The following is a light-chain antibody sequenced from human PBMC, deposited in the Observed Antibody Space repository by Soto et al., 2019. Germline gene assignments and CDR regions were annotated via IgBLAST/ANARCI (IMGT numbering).Light chain of an antibody. V-gene: IGKV1-39*01. CDR1: QTISTY. CDR3: QHSYSTPRT. J-gene: IGKJ4*01. CDR2: DAS. Sequence: DIQMTQSPSSLSASLGDRVTITCRASQTISTYLNWYQQRPGKAPKLLIYDASRLQNAVPSRFSGGESWTDFTLTISSLQPEDFAPYYCQHSYSTPRTFGGGTRVESK.